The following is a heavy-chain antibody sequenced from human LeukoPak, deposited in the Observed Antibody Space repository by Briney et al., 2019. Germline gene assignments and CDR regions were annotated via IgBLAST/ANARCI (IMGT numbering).Heavy chain of an antibody. J-gene: IGHJ6*03. CDR2: IYYSGST. V-gene: IGHV4-39*07. CDR1: GGSISSSSYY. Sequence: NPSETLSLTCTVSGGSISSSSYYWGWIRQPPGKGLEWIGSIYYSGSTYYNPSLKSRVTISVDTSKNQFSLKLSSVTAADTAVYYCAREAPHRIVVVVAPLYYYYYMDVWGKGTTVTVSS. D-gene: IGHD2-15*01. CDR3: AREAPHRIVVVVAPLYYYYYMDV.